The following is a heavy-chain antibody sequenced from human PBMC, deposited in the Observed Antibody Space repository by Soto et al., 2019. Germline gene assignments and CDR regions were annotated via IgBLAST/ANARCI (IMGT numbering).Heavy chain of an antibody. V-gene: IGHV1-69*02. CDR2: IIPILGIA. Sequence: QVQLVQSGAEVKKPGSSVKVSCKASGGTFSSYTISWVRQAPGQGLEWMGRIIPILGIANYAQKFQGRVTITADKYTSTAYMELSSLRSEDTAVYYCARLGVPAGTYDYWGQGTLVTVSS. J-gene: IGHJ4*02. D-gene: IGHD2-2*01. CDR3: ARLGVPAGTYDY. CDR1: GGTFSSYT.